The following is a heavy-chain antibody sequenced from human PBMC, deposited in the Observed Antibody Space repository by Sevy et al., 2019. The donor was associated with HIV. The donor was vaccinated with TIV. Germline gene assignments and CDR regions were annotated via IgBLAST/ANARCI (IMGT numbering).Heavy chain of an antibody. CDR2: ISSSSTI. Sequence: GGSLRLSCAASGFTFSSYSMNWVRQAPGKGLEWVSYISSSSTIYYADSVKGRFTISRDNAKNSLYLQMNSRRDEDTAVYYCARDLPAASRYWGQGTLVTVSS. CDR3: ARDLPAASRY. J-gene: IGHJ4*02. V-gene: IGHV3-48*02. D-gene: IGHD6-13*01. CDR1: GFTFSSYS.